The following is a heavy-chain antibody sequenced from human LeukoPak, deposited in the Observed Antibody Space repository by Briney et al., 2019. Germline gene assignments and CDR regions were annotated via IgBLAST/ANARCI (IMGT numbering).Heavy chain of an antibody. V-gene: IGHV4-4*02. Sequence: SGTLSLTCAVSGGSISSSNWWSWVRQPPGKGLEWIGEIYHSGSTNYNPSLKSRVTISVDTSKNQFSLKLSSVTAADTAVYYCARDGYSSGTGDYWGQGTLVTVSS. D-gene: IGHD6-19*01. CDR3: ARDGYSSGTGDY. CDR1: GGSISSSNW. J-gene: IGHJ4*02. CDR2: IYHSGST.